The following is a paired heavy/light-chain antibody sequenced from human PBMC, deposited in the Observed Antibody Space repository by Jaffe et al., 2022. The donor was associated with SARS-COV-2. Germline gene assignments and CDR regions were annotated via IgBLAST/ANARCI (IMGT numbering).Light chain of an antibody. J-gene: IGKJ4*01. Sequence: DIQMTQSPSTLSASIGDRVTITCRASQSISRWLAWYQQKAGKVPKLLIYKASSLESGVPSRFSGSGSGTEFTLTISSLQPDDFATYYCQQYINGLTFGGGTKVEIK. CDR3: QQYINGLT. CDR2: KAS. V-gene: IGKV1-5*03. CDR1: QSISRW.
Heavy chain of an antibody. J-gene: IGHJ4*02. CDR3: AKGLEQDDSNYVQKN. V-gene: IGHV3-23*04. CDR1: GFTFRTYA. CDR2: ISGDASST. Sequence: VQLGESGGGLVQPGGSLRLSCAASGFTFRTYAMIWVRQAPGNGLEWVSAISGDASSTYHADSVKGRFTISRDNSKNTLYLQMNSLRVEDTAVYFCAKGLEQDDSNYVQKNWGQGTLVTVSS. D-gene: IGHD3-16*01.